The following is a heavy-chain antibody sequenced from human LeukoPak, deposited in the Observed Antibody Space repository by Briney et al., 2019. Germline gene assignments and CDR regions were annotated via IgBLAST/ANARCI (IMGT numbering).Heavy chain of an antibody. D-gene: IGHD3-22*01. CDR1: GFTFDDYG. CDR2: INWNGAST. CDR3: AREVGIVVVIEGVFDI. V-gene: IGHV3-20*04. J-gene: IGHJ3*02. Sequence: PGGSLRLSCAASGFTFDDYGMTWVRQAPGKGLEWVSGINWNGASTGYADSVKGRFTISRDNAKNSLYLQMNSLRAEDTALYYCAREVGIVVVIEGVFDIWGQRTMVTVSA.